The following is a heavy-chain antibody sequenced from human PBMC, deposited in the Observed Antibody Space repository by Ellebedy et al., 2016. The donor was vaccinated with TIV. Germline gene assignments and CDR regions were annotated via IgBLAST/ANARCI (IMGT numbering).Heavy chain of an antibody. Sequence: GGSLRLSXKGSGYSFTSYWISWVRQMPEKGLEWMGIIYPGDSDTRYSPSFQGQVTISADKSISTAYLQWSSLKASDTAMYYCAGAGTGDAFDIWGQGTMVTVSS. D-gene: IGHD1-14*01. CDR3: AGAGTGDAFDI. CDR1: GYSFTSYW. V-gene: IGHV5-51*01. J-gene: IGHJ3*02. CDR2: IYPGDSDT.